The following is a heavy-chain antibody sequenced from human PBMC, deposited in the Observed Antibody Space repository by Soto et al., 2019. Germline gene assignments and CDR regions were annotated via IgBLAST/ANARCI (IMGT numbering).Heavy chain of an antibody. D-gene: IGHD2-15*01. V-gene: IGHV1-69*13. CDR2: IIPIFGTA. CDR3: ARASLEVVVAAMKYNWFDP. Sequence: GASVKVSCKASGGTFSSYAISWVRQAPGQGLEWMGGIIPIFGTANYAQKFQGRVTITADESTSTAYMELSSLRSEDTAVYYCARASLEVVVAAMKYNWFDPWGQGTLVTVSS. J-gene: IGHJ5*02. CDR1: GGTFSSYA.